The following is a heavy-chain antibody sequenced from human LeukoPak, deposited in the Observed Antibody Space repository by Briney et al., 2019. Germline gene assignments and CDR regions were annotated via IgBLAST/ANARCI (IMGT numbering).Heavy chain of an antibody. CDR1: GYTFTSYY. CDR2: INPSGGST. Sequence: ALVKVSCKASGYTFTSYYMHWVRQAPGQGLEWMGIINPSGGSTSYAQKFQGRVTMTRDMSTSTVYMELSSLRSEDTAVYYCARDGIDYDFWSGFFDYWGQGTLVTVSS. V-gene: IGHV1-46*01. D-gene: IGHD3-3*01. J-gene: IGHJ4*02. CDR3: ARDGIDYDFWSGFFDY.